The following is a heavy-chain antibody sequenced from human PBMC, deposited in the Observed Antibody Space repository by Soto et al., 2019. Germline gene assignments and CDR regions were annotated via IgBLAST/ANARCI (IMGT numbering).Heavy chain of an antibody. J-gene: IGHJ4*02. CDR1: GFTFSSYG. D-gene: IGHD4-4*01. CDR3: ARDSYSNYLFDY. V-gene: IGHV3-33*01. CDR2: IWYDGSNK. Sequence: QVQLVESGGGVVQPGRSLRLSCAASGFTFSSYGMHWVRQAPGKGLEWVAVIWYDGSNKYYADSVKGRLTISRDNSKNTLYLQMNSLRAEDTAVYYCARDSYSNYLFDYWGQGTLVTVSS.